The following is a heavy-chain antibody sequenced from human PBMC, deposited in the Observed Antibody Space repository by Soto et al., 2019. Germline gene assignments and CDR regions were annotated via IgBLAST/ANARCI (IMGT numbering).Heavy chain of an antibody. CDR1: GYIFTSCA. D-gene: IGHD6-19*01. V-gene: IGHV1-3*01. Sequence: ASVKVSCKASGYIFTSCALHWVRQAPGHRLEWMGWISADNDNTRYSQKFQGRVTITSDTSASTAYLELSSLRSEDTAVYYCARTPGSSACDINDFWGQGTLVTVSS. CDR2: ISADNDNT. CDR3: ARTPGSSACDINDF. J-gene: IGHJ4*02.